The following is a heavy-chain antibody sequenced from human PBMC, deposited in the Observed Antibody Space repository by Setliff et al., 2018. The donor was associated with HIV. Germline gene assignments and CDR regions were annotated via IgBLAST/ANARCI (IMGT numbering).Heavy chain of an antibody. J-gene: IGHJ4*02. CDR1: GHSITSDYQ. V-gene: IGHV4-38-2*02. CDR3: VATTHNFWSAYTS. D-gene: IGHD3-3*01. Sequence: SETLSLTCTVSGHSITSDYQWGWIRQPPGKGLEWIGSIYHSGSTYYNPSLKSRVTISVDTTKSQISPKLISVTAADTAVYYCVATTHNFWSAYTSWGQGTPVTVSS. CDR2: IYHSGST.